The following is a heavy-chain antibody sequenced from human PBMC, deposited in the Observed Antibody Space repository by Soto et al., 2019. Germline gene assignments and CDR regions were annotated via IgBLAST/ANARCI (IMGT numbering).Heavy chain of an antibody. CDR2: ISYDGSNK. D-gene: IGHD3-22*01. V-gene: IGHV3-30-3*01. J-gene: IGHJ4*02. CDR1: GFTFSSYA. Sequence: GGSLRLSCAASGFTFSSYAMHWVRQAPGKGLEWVAVISYDGSNKYYADSVKGQFTISRDNSKNTLYLQMNSLRAEDTAVYYCARWQYYYDSSGNFDYWGQGTLVTVSS. CDR3: ARWQYYYDSSGNFDY.